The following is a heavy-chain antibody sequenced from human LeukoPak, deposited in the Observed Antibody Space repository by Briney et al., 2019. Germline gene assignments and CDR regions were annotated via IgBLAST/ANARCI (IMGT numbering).Heavy chain of an antibody. D-gene: IGHD3-10*01. CDR3: AKRTLGVVRGVIDY. V-gene: IGHV3-23*01. CDR2: ITANGGTP. Sequence: GGSLRLSCSASGFTFSNTAMSWVGLAPGKGPEWVSAITANGGTPYYADSVKGRFNISRDNSKNTLYLQMNSLRAEDTAVYYCAKRTLGVVRGVIDYWGQGTLVTVSS. J-gene: IGHJ4*02. CDR1: GFTFSNTA.